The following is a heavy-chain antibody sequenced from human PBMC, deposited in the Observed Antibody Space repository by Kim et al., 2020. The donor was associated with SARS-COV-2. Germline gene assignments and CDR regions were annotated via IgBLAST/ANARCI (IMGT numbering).Heavy chain of an antibody. D-gene: IGHD2-21*02. CDR3: ATPPVAYCGGDCYSRAFDI. Sequence: GESLKISCKGSGYSFTSYWIGWVCQMPGKGLEWMGIIYPGDSDTRYSPSFQGQVTISADKSISTAYLQWSSLKASDTAMYYCATPPVAYCGGDCYSRAFDIWGQGTMVTVSS. J-gene: IGHJ3*02. CDR2: IYPGDSDT. V-gene: IGHV5-51*01. CDR1: GYSFTSYW.